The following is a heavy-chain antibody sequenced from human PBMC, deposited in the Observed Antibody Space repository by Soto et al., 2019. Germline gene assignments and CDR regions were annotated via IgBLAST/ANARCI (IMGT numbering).Heavy chain of an antibody. Sequence: GGSLRLSCAASGFTFSSYSMNWVRQAPGKGLEWVSSISSSSSYIYYADSVKGRFTISRDNAKNSLYLQMNSLRAEDTAVYYCARDHLSAYSSLTSFYYYMDVWGKGTTVTVSS. CDR2: ISSSSSYI. V-gene: IGHV3-21*01. J-gene: IGHJ6*03. CDR1: GFTFSSYS. CDR3: ARDHLSAYSSLTSFYYYMDV. D-gene: IGHD6-6*01.